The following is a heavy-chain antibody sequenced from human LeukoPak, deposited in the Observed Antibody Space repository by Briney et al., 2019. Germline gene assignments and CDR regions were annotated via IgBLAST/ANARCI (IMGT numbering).Heavy chain of an antibody. V-gene: IGHV3-74*01. CDR2: INSDGSST. J-gene: IGHJ3*02. CDR1: GFTFSSYW. CDR3: ASLPGGIVVVPAAINDAVDI. Sequence: PGGSLRLSCAASGFTFSSYWMHWVRQAPGKGLVWVSRINSDGSSTSYADSVKGRFTISRDNAKNTLYLQMNSLRAEDTAVYYCASLPGGIVVVPAAINDAVDIWGQGTMVTVSS. D-gene: IGHD2-2*01.